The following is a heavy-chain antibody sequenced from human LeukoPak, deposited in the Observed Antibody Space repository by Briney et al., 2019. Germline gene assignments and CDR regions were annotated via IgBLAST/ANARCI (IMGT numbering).Heavy chain of an antibody. CDR1: GYIFSNYW. D-gene: IGHD6-13*01. J-gene: IGHJ4*02. CDR2: IYPGDSHT. Sequence: GESLKISCKASGYIFSNYWIGWVRQMPGKGLEWMGIIYPGDSHTMYSPSFRGQVTMSADKSISTAYLQWSSLKASDTAMYYCARLLGSSSSSWASFDYWGQGTLVTVSS. CDR3: ARLLGSSSSSWASFDY. V-gene: IGHV5-51*01.